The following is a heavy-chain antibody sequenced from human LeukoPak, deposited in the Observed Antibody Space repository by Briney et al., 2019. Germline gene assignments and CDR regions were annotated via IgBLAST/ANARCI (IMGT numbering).Heavy chain of an antibody. CDR2: ISGSGGST. J-gene: IGHJ4*02. V-gene: IGHV3-21*01. D-gene: IGHD2-15*01. CDR1: GFTFSSYA. CDR3: ARDSGVVAAITSYFDY. Sequence: GGSLRLSCAASGFTFSSYAMHWVRQAPGKGLEWVSAISGSGGSTYYADSVKGRFTISRDNAKNSLYLQMNSLRAEDTAVYYCARDSGVVAAITSYFDYWGQGTLVTVSS.